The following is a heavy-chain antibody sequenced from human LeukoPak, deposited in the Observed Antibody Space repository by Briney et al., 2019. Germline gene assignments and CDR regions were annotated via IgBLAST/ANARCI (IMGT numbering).Heavy chain of an antibody. D-gene: IGHD1-26*01. CDR1: GFTFSSYT. CDR2: ISYDGSNK. Sequence: GGSLRLSCAASGFTFSSYTMHWVRQAPGKGLEWVALISYDGSNKYYADSVKGRFTIPRDNSKNTLYLQMNILRAEDTAVYYCARVGSGSYYAFDIWGQGTMVTVSS. V-gene: IGHV3-30*04. J-gene: IGHJ3*02. CDR3: ARVGSGSYYAFDI.